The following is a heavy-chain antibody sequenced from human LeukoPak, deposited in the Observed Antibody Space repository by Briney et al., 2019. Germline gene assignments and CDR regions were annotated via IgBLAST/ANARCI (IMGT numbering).Heavy chain of an antibody. V-gene: IGHV3-43D*03. CDR2: ISWDGGST. J-gene: IGHJ4*02. CDR1: GFTFDDYA. CDR3: AKGRLGYCSGGSCPLRADFDY. D-gene: IGHD2-15*01. Sequence: GGSLRLSCAASGFTFDDYAMHWVRQAPGKGLEWVSLISWDGGSTYYADSVKGRFTISRDNSKNSLYLQMNSLRAEDTALYYCAKGRLGYCSGGSCPLRADFDYWGQGTLVTVSS.